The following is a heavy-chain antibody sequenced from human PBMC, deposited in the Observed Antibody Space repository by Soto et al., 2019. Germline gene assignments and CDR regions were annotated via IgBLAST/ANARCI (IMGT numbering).Heavy chain of an antibody. V-gene: IGHV3-23*01. CDR3: AKSPHCRGGRCYSYYFDY. J-gene: IGHJ4*02. CDR1: GFTFSSYA. CDR2: ISGSGGST. Sequence: PGGSLRLSCAASGFTFSSYAMSWVRQAPGKGLEWVSAISGSGGSTYYADSVKGRFTISRDNSKNTLYLQMNSLRAEDTAVYYCAKSPHCRGGRCYSYYFDYWGQGTLVTVSS. D-gene: IGHD2-15*01.